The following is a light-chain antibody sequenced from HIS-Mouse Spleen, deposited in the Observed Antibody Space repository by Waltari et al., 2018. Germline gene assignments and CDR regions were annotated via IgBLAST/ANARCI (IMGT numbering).Light chain of an antibody. V-gene: IGLV2-14*03. Sequence: QSALTQPASVSGSPGQSTTIPCTGTSLAVGVYNYFSGYQQHPGKAPKLMIYDVSNRPSGVSNRFSGSKSGNTASLTISGLQAEDEADYYCSSYTSSSTEVFGGGTKLTVL. CDR1: SLAVGVYNY. CDR2: DVS. J-gene: IGLJ2*01. CDR3: SSYTSSSTEV.